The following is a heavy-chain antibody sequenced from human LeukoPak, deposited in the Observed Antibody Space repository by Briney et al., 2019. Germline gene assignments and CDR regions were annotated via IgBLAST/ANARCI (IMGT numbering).Heavy chain of an antibody. J-gene: IGHJ4*02. CDR1: GYSISSGYY. D-gene: IGHD5-24*01. CDR2: IYHSGRT. Sequence: SETLSLTCTVSGYSISSGYYWGWIRQPPGKGLEWIGSIYHSGRTYYNPSLKSRVTISVDTSKNQFSLKLSSVTAADTAVYYCARVNRRDGYNVDYWGQGTLVTVSS. CDR3: ARVNRRDGYNVDY. V-gene: IGHV4-38-2*02.